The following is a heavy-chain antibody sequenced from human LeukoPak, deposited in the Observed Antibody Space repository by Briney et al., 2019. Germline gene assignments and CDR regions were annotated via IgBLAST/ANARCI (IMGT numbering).Heavy chain of an antibody. CDR1: GFTFSSYS. Sequence: GGSLRLSCAASGFTFSSYSMNWVRQAPGKGLEWVSYISSSSSTIYYADSVKGRFTISRDNAKNSLYLQMNSLRAEDTAVYYCARDMGSKWELLSGYFDYWGQGTLVTVSS. CDR2: ISSSSSTI. V-gene: IGHV3-48*01. J-gene: IGHJ4*02. D-gene: IGHD1-26*01. CDR3: ARDMGSKWELLSGYFDY.